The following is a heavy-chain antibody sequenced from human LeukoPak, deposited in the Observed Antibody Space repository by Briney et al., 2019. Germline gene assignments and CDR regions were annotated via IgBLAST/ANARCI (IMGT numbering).Heavy chain of an antibody. D-gene: IGHD3-10*01. V-gene: IGHV4-30-4*01. J-gene: IGHJ4*02. CDR1: GGSISSGDYY. Sequence: PSETLSLTCTVSGGSISSGDYYWSWIRQPPGKGLEWIGYIYYSGSTYYNPSLKSRVTISVDTSKNQFSLKLSSVTAADTAVYYCARVRPDGLGFDYWGQGTLVTVS. CDR3: ARVRPDGLGFDY. CDR2: IYYSGST.